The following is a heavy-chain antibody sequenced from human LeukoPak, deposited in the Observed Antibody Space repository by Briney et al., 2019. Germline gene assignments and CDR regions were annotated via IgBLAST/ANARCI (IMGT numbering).Heavy chain of an antibody. J-gene: IGHJ5*02. CDR2: IYHSGST. Sequence: TSETLSLTCTVSGYSISSGYYWGWIRQPPGKGLEWIGSIYHSGSTHYNPSLKSRVTISVDTSKNQFSLKLSSVTAADTAVYYCARGILGRNTRWFDPWGQGTLVTVSS. V-gene: IGHV4-38-2*02. D-gene: IGHD1-14*01. CDR1: GYSISSGYY. CDR3: ARGILGRNTRWFDP.